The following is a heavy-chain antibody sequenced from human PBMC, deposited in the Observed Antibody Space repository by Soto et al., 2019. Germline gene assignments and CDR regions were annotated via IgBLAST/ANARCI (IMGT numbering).Heavy chain of an antibody. CDR1: GYTFTRYT. CDR2: INPDNGNT. D-gene: IGHD2-15*01. Sequence: QVQLVQSGAEVKKPGASVKISCKASGYTFTRYTMNWVRQAPGQRLEWMGWINPDNGNTKSSQKFQDRVSITRASSASTAYMDLSSLRSEDTAVYYCARGIATGQLDPWGQGTLVTVSS. J-gene: IGHJ5*02. CDR3: ARGIATGQLDP. V-gene: IGHV1-3*01.